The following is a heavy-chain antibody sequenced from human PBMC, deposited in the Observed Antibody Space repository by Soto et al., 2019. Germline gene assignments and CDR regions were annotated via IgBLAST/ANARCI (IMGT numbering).Heavy chain of an antibody. V-gene: IGHV3-23*01. D-gene: IGHD3-22*01. Sequence: PGGSLRLSCAASGFTFRSYAMSWVRQAPGKGLEWVSGIIRSGDSTYYADSVKGRFTISRDNSKNTLYVQMNNLRAEDTAVYYCAKESPYSYGGSTYYGNYFDFWVQGIQVTVSS. CDR2: IIRSGDST. J-gene: IGHJ4*02. CDR1: GFTFRSYA. CDR3: AKESPYSYGGSTYYGNYFDF.